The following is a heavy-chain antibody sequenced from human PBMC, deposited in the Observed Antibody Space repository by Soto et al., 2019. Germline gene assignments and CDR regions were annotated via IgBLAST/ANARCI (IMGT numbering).Heavy chain of an antibody. Sequence: SETLSLTCAVYGGSFSGYYWSWIRQPPGKGLEWIGEINHSGSTNYNPSLKSRVTISVDTSKNQFSLKLSSVTAADTAVYYCARVVPATAKRSRIDYWGQGTLVTVSS. CDR3: ARVVPATAKRSRIDY. J-gene: IGHJ4*02. V-gene: IGHV4-34*01. CDR1: GGSFSGYY. D-gene: IGHD2-2*01. CDR2: INHSGST.